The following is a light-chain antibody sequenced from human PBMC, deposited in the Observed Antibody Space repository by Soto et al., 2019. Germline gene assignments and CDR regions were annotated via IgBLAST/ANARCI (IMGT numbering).Light chain of an antibody. Sequence: DIQMTQSPSSLSASVGDRVTITCRASQGITNYLAWYQQKPGKVPKLLIYAASSLQAGVPSRFSGSGSGTDFTLTISSLQPEDVATYYCQKYNSARWTFVQGTKVEIK. V-gene: IGKV1-27*01. CDR1: QGITNY. CDR3: QKYNSARWT. CDR2: AAS. J-gene: IGKJ1*01.